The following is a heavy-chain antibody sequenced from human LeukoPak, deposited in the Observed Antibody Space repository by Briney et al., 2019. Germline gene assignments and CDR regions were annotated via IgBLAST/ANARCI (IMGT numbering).Heavy chain of an antibody. CDR1: RFTFSNYW. CDR3: VRDGSGYDY. CDR2: INQGGSEK. V-gene: IGHV3-7*05. J-gene: IGHJ4*02. Sequence: PGGSLKLSCAASRFTFSNYWTSWVRQPPGKGLEWVANINQGGSEKYYLNSVKGRFTISRDNAKNSLYLQMNSLRADDTAIYYCVRDGSGYDYWGQGTLVTVSS. D-gene: IGHD6-19*01.